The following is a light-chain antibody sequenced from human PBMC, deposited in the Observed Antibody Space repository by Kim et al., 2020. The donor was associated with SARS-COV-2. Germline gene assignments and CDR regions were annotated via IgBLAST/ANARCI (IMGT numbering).Light chain of an antibody. Sequence: VSPGQTASLTCSGDKLGDKYACWYQQKPGQSPVLVIYQDSKRPSGIPERFSGSNSGNTATLTISGTQAMDEADYYCQAWDSSTVVFGGGTKLTVL. CDR1: KLGDKY. CDR3: QAWDSSTVV. CDR2: QDS. J-gene: IGLJ2*01. V-gene: IGLV3-1*01.